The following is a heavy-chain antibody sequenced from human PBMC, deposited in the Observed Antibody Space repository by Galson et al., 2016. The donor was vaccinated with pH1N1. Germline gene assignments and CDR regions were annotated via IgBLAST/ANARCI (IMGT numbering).Heavy chain of an antibody. D-gene: IGHD6-19*01. V-gene: IGHV3-21*04. CDR2: ITGDSIYI. Sequence: SLRLSCAASGFTFSRYSMNWVRQSPGKGLQWVSSITGDSIYIYYPDSVRGRFTISRDNAKNSLYLQMNSLRAEDTAVYYCAKAKIASSDWYGGWFDPWGQGTLVTVSS. J-gene: IGHJ5*02. CDR3: AKAKIASSDWYGGWFDP. CDR1: GFTFSRYS.